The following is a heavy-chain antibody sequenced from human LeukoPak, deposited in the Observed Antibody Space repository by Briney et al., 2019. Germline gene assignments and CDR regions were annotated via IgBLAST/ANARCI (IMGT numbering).Heavy chain of an antibody. CDR2: INHSGST. CDR1: GGSFSGYY. CDR3: ARGRTTMVRGVIINPSDY. V-gene: IGHV4-34*01. Sequence: SETLSLTCAVYGGSFSGYYWSWIRQPPGKGLEWIGEINHSGSTNYNPSLKSRVTISVDTSKNQFSLKLSSVTAADTAVYYCARGRTTMVRGVIINPSDYWGQGTLVTVSS. J-gene: IGHJ4*02. D-gene: IGHD3-10*01.